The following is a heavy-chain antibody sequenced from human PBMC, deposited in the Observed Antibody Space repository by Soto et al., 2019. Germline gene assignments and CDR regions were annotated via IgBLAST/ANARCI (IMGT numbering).Heavy chain of an antibody. Sequence: QVQLQQWGAGLLKPSETLSLTCAVYGGSFSGYYWSWIRQPPGKGLEWIGEINHSGSTNYNPSLKSRVTISVDTSKNQFSLRLSSMTAADTAVYYCARLIVPAANPYHYYYYMDVWGKGTTVTVSS. D-gene: IGHD2-2*01. V-gene: IGHV4-34*01. J-gene: IGHJ6*03. CDR2: INHSGST. CDR3: ARLIVPAANPYHYYYYMDV. CDR1: GGSFSGYY.